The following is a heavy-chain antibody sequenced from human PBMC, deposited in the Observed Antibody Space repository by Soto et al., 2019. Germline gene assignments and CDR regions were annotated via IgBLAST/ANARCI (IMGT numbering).Heavy chain of an antibody. CDR2: IKQDGSEK. J-gene: IGHJ5*02. CDR3: ARTPYGDYAGNWFDP. D-gene: IGHD4-17*01. Sequence: EVQLVESGGGLVQPGGSLRLSCAASGFTFSSYWMSWVRQAPGKGLEWVANIKQDGSEKYYVDSVKGRFTISRDNAKNSLDLQMNSLRAEDTAVYYCARTPYGDYAGNWFDPWGQGTLVTVSS. CDR1: GFTFSSYW. V-gene: IGHV3-7*01.